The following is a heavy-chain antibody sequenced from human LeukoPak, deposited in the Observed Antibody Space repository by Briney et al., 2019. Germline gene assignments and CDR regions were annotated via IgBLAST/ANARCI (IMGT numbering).Heavy chain of an antibody. J-gene: IGHJ6*03. V-gene: IGHV1-46*01. CDR3: ARDPGHCSSTSCPYYFYYYYMDV. CDR1: GYTFTSYY. D-gene: IGHD2-2*01. CDR2: INPSGGST. Sequence: ASVKVSCKASGYTFTSYYMHWLRQAPGQGLEWMGIINPSGGSTSYAQKFQGRVTMTRDTSTSTVYMELSSLRSEDTAVYYCARDPGHCSSTSCPYYFYYYYMDVWGKGTTVTVSS.